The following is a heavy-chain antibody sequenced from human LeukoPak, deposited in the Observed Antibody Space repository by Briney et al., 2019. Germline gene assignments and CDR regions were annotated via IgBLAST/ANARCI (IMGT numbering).Heavy chain of an antibody. J-gene: IGHJ5*02. D-gene: IGHD6-19*01. CDR3: ARGRIAVANNWFDP. V-gene: IGHV1-69*05. CDR1: GGTFSSYA. Sequence: ASVKVSCKASGGTFSSYAISWVRQAPGRGLEWMGGIIPIFGTANYAQKFQGRVTITTDESTSTAYMELSSLRSEDTAVYYCARGRIAVANNWFDPWGQGTLVTVSS. CDR2: IIPIFGTA.